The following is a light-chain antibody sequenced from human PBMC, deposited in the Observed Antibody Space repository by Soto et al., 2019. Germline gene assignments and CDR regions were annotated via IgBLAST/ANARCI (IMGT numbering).Light chain of an antibody. Sequence: SVLTQPASGSRAPGHSITISCTTTSINVGSYTLVSWYQQHPGKAPKLMIYEGSKRPSGVSNRFSGSKSGNTASLTISGLQAEDEADYYCCSYAGSSTLYVFGTGTKVTVL. J-gene: IGLJ1*01. CDR1: SINVGSYTL. CDR3: CSYAGSSTLYV. CDR2: EGS. V-gene: IGLV2-23*01.